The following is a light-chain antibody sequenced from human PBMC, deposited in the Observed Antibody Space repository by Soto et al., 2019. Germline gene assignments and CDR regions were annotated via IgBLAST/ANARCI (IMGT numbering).Light chain of an antibody. Sequence: QSVLTQSPSASASLGASVKLTCTLSSGHSSYAIAWHQQQPEKGPRYLMKLNSDGSHSKGDGIPDRFSGSSSGAERYLTISSLQSEDEPDYYCQTWGTGIRVFGTGTKLTVL. CDR1: SGHSSYA. V-gene: IGLV4-69*01. J-gene: IGLJ1*01. CDR2: LNSDGSH. CDR3: QTWGTGIRV.